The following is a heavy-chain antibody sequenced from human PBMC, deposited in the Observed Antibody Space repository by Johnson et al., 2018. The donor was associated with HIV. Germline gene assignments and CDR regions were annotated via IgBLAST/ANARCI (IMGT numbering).Heavy chain of an antibody. CDR3: ARGVDGAFDI. J-gene: IGHJ3*02. CDR2: MRYDGSIK. Sequence: QVQLVESGGGVVQPGRSLRLSCAASGFTFSSYGVHCVRQAPGKGLEWVAFMRYDGSIKYYADSGTGRFTISSDNSKNTLYLQMNGLRAGDTAVYDGARGVDGAFDIWGQGTMVTVSS. D-gene: IGHD3-10*01. V-gene: IGHV3-30*02. CDR1: GFTFSSYG.